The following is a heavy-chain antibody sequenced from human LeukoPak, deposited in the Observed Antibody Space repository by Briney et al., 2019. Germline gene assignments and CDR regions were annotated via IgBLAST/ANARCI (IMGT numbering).Heavy chain of an antibody. CDR2: IRGTGGGET. J-gene: IGHJ5*01. V-gene: IGHV3-23*01. Sequence: GGSLRLSCAASGFTFNIYAMTWARQAPGKGLEWVSAIRGTGGGETFYADPVKGRFTISRDDSNNTVYLQMSSLRAEDTAVYYCAKGDWFDSWGPGTLVTVSS. CDR3: AKGDWFDS. CDR1: GFTFNIYA.